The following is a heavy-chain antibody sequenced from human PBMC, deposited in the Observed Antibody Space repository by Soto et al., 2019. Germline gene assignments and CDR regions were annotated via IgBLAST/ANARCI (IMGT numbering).Heavy chain of an antibody. J-gene: IGHJ6*02. D-gene: IGHD1-1*01. V-gene: IGHV4-59*01. CDR3: ARDRRTTYNWNDQYYYYGMDV. Sequence: SETLSLTCTVSGGSISSYYWSWIRQPPGKGLEWIGYIYYSGSTNYNPSLKSRVTISVDTSKNQFSLKLSSVTAADTAVYYCARDRRTTYNWNDQYYYYGMDVWGQGTTVTVSS. CDR1: GGSISSYY. CDR2: IYYSGST.